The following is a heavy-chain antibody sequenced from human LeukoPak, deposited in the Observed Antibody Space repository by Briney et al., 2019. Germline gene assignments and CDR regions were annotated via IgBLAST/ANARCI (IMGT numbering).Heavy chain of an antibody. CDR1: GFSFKKYW. CDR3: VRVGDEDSGSHYRYFDY. CDR2: IKQDGKSGSDK. J-gene: IGHJ4*02. V-gene: IGHV3-7*01. Sequence: GGSLRLSCVASGFSFKKYWMSWVRQAPGKGLEWVANIKQDGKSGSDKYYVDSVKGRFTISRDSAQNSLYLQMNSLRADDTAVYYCVRVGDEDSGSHYRYFDYWGQGALVTVSS. D-gene: IGHD1-26*01.